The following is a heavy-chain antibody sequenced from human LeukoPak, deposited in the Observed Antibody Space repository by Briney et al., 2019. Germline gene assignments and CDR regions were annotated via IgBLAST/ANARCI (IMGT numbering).Heavy chain of an antibody. J-gene: IGHJ3*01. CDR1: GGSISSYY. Sequence: SETLSLTCTVSGGSISSYYWNWIRQPPGKGLEWIGYIYYSGSTNSNPSLKSRVTISVDTSKNQFSLKLSSVTAADTAVYYCARQQFDCSSTSCYGGAFDFWGQGTMVTVSS. CDR3: ARQQFDCSSTSCYGGAFDF. D-gene: IGHD2-2*01. V-gene: IGHV4-59*08. CDR2: IYYSGST.